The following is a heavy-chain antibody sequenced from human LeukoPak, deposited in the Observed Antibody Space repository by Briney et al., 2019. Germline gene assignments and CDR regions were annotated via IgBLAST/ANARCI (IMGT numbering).Heavy chain of an antibody. CDR3: ARGGDYGDFDY. CDR2: VNSAGTYT. Sequence: QAGGSLRLSCATSGFPFSDFSMTWVRQAPGKGLVWVSRVNSAGTYTNYADSVKGRFTISRDNAKNTVYLQMNSLRADDTAVYYCARGGDYGDFDYWGQGTLVTVSS. CDR1: GFPFSDFS. J-gene: IGHJ4*02. V-gene: IGHV3-74*01. D-gene: IGHD4-17*01.